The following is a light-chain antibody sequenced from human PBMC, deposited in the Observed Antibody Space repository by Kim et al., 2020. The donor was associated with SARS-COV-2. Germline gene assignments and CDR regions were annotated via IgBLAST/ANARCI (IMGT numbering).Light chain of an antibody. CDR3: AAWDDSLNGWV. J-gene: IGLJ3*02. CDR2: TNN. V-gene: IGLV1-44*01. CDR1: SSNIGSND. Sequence: QSVLTQPPSASGTPGQRVTISCSGSSSNIGSNDVNWYQQLPGTAPKLLIYTNNQRPSGVPDRLSGSKSGTSASLAISGLQSEDEADYYCAAWDDSLNGWVFGGGTQLTVL.